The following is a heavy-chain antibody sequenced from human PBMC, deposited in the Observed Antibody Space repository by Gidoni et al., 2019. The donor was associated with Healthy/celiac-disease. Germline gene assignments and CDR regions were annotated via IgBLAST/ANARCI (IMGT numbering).Heavy chain of an antibody. CDR2: ISSSSSYI. J-gene: IGHJ3*02. CDR1: GCTFSSYS. V-gene: IGHV3-21*01. CDR3: ATARELGDAFDI. Sequence: EVQLVESGGGRVKPGGSLRLYRAGEGCTFSSYSMYWVRQAPGKGLGWVSSISSSSSYIYYADSVKGRFTISRDNAKNSLYLQMNSLRAEDTAVYYCATARELGDAFDIWGQGTMVTVSS. D-gene: IGHD7-27*01.